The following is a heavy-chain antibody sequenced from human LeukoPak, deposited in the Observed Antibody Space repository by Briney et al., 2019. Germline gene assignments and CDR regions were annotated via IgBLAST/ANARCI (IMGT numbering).Heavy chain of an antibody. D-gene: IGHD3-22*01. J-gene: IGHJ4*02. CDR2: LSGSGATT. CDR3: AKTTVVIITPSFFYFGY. V-gene: IGHV3-23*01. Sequence: GGSLRLSCAASGFNFNTYAMSWVRQAPGKGLEWVSVLSGSGATTYYADSVKGRFTISRDNSKNTLYLQMNSLRAEDTAVYYCAKTTVVIITPSFFYFGYWGQGTLVTVSS. CDR1: GFNFNTYA.